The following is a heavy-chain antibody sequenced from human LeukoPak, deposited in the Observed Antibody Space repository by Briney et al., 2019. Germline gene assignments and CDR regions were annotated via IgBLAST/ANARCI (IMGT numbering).Heavy chain of an antibody. CDR1: GFTFSSYG. J-gene: IGHJ4*02. V-gene: IGHV3-33*01. CDR3: AREIIYCSSISCPFDY. D-gene: IGHD2-2*01. Sequence: GGSLRLSCAASGFTFSSYGMHWVRQAPGKGLECVEVIWYDGSNKYYADSVKGRFTISRDNPKNTLYLQMNSLRAEDTAVYYCAREIIYCSSISCPFDYWGQGTLVTVSS. CDR2: IWYDGSNK.